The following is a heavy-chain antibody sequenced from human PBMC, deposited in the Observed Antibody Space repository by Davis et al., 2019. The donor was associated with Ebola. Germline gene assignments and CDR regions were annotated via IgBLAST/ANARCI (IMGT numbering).Heavy chain of an antibody. Sequence: MPSETLSLTCTVSGGSISSGNWWSWVRQPPGKGLEWVGSFSYGDNTHYYNPSLRSRVTISVDTSRNQFSLKLSSATAADTAVYYCARPWYSGTYYDAYDIWGQGTMVAVSS. V-gene: IGHV4-39*01. J-gene: IGHJ3*02. CDR2: FSYGDNT. CDR1: GGSISSGNW. CDR3: ARPWYSGTYYDAYDI. D-gene: IGHD1-26*01.